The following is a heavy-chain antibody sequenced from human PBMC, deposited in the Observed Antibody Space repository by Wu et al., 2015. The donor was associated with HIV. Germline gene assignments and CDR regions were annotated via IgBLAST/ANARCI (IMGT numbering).Heavy chain of an antibody. V-gene: IGHV1-69*12. CDR3: ARALGVVPAAYFIFYRMSFDI. J-gene: IGHJ3*02. CDR2: IIPIFGTA. D-gene: IGHD2-2*01. Sequence: QVQLVQSGAEVKKPGSSVKVSCKASGGTFSSYAISWVRQAPGQGLEWMGGIIPIFGTANYAQKFQGRVTITADESTSTAYMELSSLRSEDTAVYYCARALGVVPAAYFIFYRMSFDIWGQGTMVTSLQ. CDR1: GGTFSSYA.